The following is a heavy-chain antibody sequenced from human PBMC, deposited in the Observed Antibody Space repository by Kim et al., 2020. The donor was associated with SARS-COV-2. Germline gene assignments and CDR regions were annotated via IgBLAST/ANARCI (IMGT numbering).Heavy chain of an antibody. CDR1: GYTFTSYG. D-gene: IGHD3-16*02. V-gene: IGHV1-18*01. CDR3: AREHLEKHTFGGVIVSFDY. Sequence: ASVKVSCKASGYTFTSYGISWVRQAPGQGLEWMGWISAYNGNTNYAQKLQGRVTMTTDTSTSTAYMELRSLRSDDTAVYYCAREHLEKHTFGGVIVSFDYWGQGTLVTVSS. CDR2: ISAYNGNT. J-gene: IGHJ4*02.